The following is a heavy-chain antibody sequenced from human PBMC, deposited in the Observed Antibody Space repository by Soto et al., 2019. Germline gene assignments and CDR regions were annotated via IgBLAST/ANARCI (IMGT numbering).Heavy chain of an antibody. J-gene: IGHJ3*01. V-gene: IGHV3-21*02. D-gene: IGHD2-15*01. CDR2: INPSSSHI. CDR3: ARGYCGGGGCDHRQDAIDV. Sequence: EVQLVESGGGLVMPGGSLRLSCAASGFTFSTYHMNWVRQAPGKGLEWVSSINPSSSHIYYAASVRGRFTISRDNSKNSMDLQMNSLRTEDAAAYYCARGYCGGGGCDHRQDAIDVWGQGTMVTVSS. CDR1: GFTFSTYH.